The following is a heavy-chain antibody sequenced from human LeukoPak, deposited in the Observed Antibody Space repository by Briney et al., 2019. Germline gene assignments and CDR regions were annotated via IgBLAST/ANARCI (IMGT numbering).Heavy chain of an antibody. D-gene: IGHD2-8*02. CDR2: ISDNGGNT. Sequence: GGSLRLSCAASGFTFPNYVMSWVRQAPGKGLEWVSSISDNGGNTYYADSVKGRFTISRDNSKNTLYLQMNSLRAEDTAVYYCARGDYWDAFDIWGQGTMVTVSS. CDR3: ARGDYWDAFDI. V-gene: IGHV3-23*01. J-gene: IGHJ3*02. CDR1: GFTFPNYV.